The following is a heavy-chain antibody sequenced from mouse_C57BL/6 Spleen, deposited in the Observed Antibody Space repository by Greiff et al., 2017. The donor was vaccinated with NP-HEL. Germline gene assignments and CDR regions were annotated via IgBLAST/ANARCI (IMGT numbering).Heavy chain of an antibody. J-gene: IGHJ3*01. D-gene: IGHD5-1*01. CDR3: AREEYPY. V-gene: IGHV1-81*01. Sequence: VQRVESGAELARPGASVKLSCKASGYTFTSYGISWVKQRTGQGLEWIGEIYPRSGNTYYNEKFKGKATLTADKSSSTAYMELRSLTSEDSAVYFCAREEYPYWGQGTLVTVSA. CDR2: IYPRSGNT. CDR1: GYTFTSYG.